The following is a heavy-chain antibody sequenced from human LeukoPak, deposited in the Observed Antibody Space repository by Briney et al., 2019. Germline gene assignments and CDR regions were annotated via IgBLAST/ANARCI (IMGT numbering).Heavy chain of an antibody. Sequence: ASVKVSYKASGYTFTSYYMHWVRQAPGQGLEWMGIINPSGGSTSYAQKFQGRVTMTRDMSTSTVYMELSSLRSEDTAVYYCAREGGRGYSSSQTRQGNFDYWGQGTLVTVSS. CDR3: AREGGRGYSSSQTRQGNFDY. CDR2: INPSGGST. J-gene: IGHJ4*02. D-gene: IGHD6-13*01. V-gene: IGHV1-46*01. CDR1: GYTFTSYY.